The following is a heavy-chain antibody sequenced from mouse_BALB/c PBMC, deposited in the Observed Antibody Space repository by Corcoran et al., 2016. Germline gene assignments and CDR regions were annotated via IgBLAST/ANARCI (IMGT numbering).Heavy chain of an antibody. CDR1: GYSFTVYT. Sequence: EVQLQQSGPELVKPGASMKISCTASGYSFTVYTMNWVKQSHGKNLEWIGLINPYNGGTSYNQKFKGKATLTVDKSSSTAYMELLSLTSEDSAVYYCARDYYGSSYVFAYWGQETLVTVSA. CDR2: INPYNGGT. J-gene: IGHJ3*01. CDR3: ARDYYGSSYVFAY. D-gene: IGHD1-1*01. V-gene: IGHV1-18*01.